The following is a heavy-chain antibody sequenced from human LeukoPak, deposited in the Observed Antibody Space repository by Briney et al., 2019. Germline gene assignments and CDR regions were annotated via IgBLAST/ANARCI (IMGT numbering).Heavy chain of an antibody. CDR3: AKGDGIVVVPAAKAAADY. V-gene: IGHV3-23*01. J-gene: IGHJ4*02. CDR2: ISGSGGST. D-gene: IGHD2-2*01. CDR1: GFTFSSYA. Sequence: GGSLRLSCAASGFTFSSYAMSWVRQAPGKGLEWVSAISGSGGSTYYADSVKGRFTISRDNSKNTLYLQMNSLRAEDTAVYYCAKGDGIVVVPAAKAAADYWGQGTLVTVSS.